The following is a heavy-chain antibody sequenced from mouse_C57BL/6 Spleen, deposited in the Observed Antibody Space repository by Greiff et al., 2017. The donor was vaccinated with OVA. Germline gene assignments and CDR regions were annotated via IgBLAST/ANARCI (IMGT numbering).Heavy chain of an antibody. V-gene: IGHV3-6*01. CDR2: ISYDGSN. D-gene: IGHD2-12*01. CDR3: ARDYDEFAY. CDR1: GYSITSGYY. Sequence: EVQLQESGPGPVKPSQSLSLTCSVTGYSITSGYYWNWIRQFPGNKLEWMGYISYDGSNNYNPSLKNRISITRDTSKNQFFLKLNSVTTEDTATYYCARDYDEFAYWGQGTLVTVSA. J-gene: IGHJ3*01.